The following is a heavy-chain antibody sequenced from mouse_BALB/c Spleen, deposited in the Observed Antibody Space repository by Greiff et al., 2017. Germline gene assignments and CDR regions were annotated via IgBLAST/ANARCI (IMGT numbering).Heavy chain of an antibody. CDR3: TRYENVILYNAMDY. D-gene: IGHD2-3*01. CDR2: IYPSDSYT. CDR1: GYTFTSYW. J-gene: IGHJ4*01. V-gene: IGHV1-69*02. Sequence: QVQLQQPGAELVRPGASVKLSCKASGYTFTSYWINWVKQRPGQGLEWIGNIYPSDSYTNYNQKFKDKATLTVDKSSSTAYMQLSSSTSEDSAVCSGTRYENVILYNAMDYWGQGTSVTVAS.